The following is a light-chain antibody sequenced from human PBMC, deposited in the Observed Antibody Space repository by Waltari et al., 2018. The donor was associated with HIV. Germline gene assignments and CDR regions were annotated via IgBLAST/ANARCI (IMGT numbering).Light chain of an antibody. CDR2: RNN. CDR1: SSDIGSYY. J-gene: IGLJ2*01. V-gene: IGLV1-47*01. Sequence: QSVLTQQPSASGTPGQRVTISCSGSSSDIGSYYVYWFQPLPGTAPKLLIYRNNQRPSGVPDRVSGSKSGTSASLVISGLRSEDEADYYCATWDDNLSGVVFGGGTKLTVL. CDR3: ATWDDNLSGVV.